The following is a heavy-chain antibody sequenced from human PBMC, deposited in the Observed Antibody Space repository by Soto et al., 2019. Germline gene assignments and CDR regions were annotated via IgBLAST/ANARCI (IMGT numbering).Heavy chain of an antibody. Sequence: PGGSLRLSCAASGFSFSDAWMSWVRQVPGQGLEWVGHIRSKRDGETADYAAPVKGRFTISRDDSSNTIYLQMDSLKNEDTAVYYCSTGVTLTTVILSTGALDVWGQGTLVTVS. V-gene: IGHV3-15*01. J-gene: IGHJ3*01. CDR2: IRSKRDGETA. CDR1: GFSFSDAW. D-gene: IGHD4-17*01. CDR3: STGVTLTTVILSTGALDV.